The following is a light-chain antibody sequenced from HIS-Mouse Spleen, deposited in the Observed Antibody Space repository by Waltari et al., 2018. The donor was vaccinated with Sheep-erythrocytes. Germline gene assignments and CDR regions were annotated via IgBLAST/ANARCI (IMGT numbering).Light chain of an antibody. CDR1: SSTIGSNT. CDR3: AAWDDSLNGPV. Sequence: SVLTQPPSASGTPGQRVTIPCSGSSSTIGSNTVNWYQQLPGTAPKLLIYSNNQRPSGVPDRFSGSKSGTSASLAISGLQSEDEADYYCAAWDDSLNGPVFGGGTKLTVL. CDR2: SNN. J-gene: IGLJ3*02. V-gene: IGLV1-44*01.